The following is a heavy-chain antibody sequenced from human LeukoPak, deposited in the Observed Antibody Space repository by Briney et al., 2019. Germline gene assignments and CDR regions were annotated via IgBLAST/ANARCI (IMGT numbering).Heavy chain of an antibody. CDR1: GFTFSSYA. J-gene: IGHJ4*02. CDR3: AKGLGRYIKTLDF. V-gene: IGHV3-23*01. Sequence: GGSLRLSCAASGFTFSSYAMSWVRQAPGKGLEWVSGISGSGGSTYYADSVKGRFTISRDNSKNTVFLQMNSLRADDTAVYYCAKGLGRYIKTLDFWGQGTLVTVSP. CDR2: ISGSGGST. D-gene: IGHD3-16*01.